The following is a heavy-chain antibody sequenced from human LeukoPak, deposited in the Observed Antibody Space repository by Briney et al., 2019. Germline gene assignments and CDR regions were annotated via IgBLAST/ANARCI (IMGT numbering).Heavy chain of an antibody. CDR3: ARDSGTRGSHDS. J-gene: IGHJ4*02. CDR1: GGSISSSSW. CDR2: IYHSGST. D-gene: IGHD3-10*01. V-gene: IGHV4-4*02. Sequence: SGTLSLTCAVSGGSISSSSWWSWVRQPPGKGLEWIGEIYHSGSTNYNSSLRSRVTLSVDKSKNQFSLKLSSVTAADTAVYYCARDSGTRGSHDSWGQGTLVTVSS.